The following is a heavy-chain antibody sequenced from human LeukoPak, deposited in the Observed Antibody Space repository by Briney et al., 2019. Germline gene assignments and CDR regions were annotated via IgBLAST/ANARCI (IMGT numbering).Heavy chain of an antibody. CDR2: IYYSGST. J-gene: IGHJ5*02. CDR1: GGSISSHY. CDR3: AREGSGSYTGENWFDP. V-gene: IGHV4-59*11. D-gene: IGHD1-26*01. Sequence: PSETLSLTCTVSGGSISSHYWSWIRQPPGKGLEWIGCIYYSGSTNYNPSLKSRVTISVDTSKNQFSLKLSSVTAADTAVYYCAREGSGSYTGENWFDPWGQGTLVTVSS.